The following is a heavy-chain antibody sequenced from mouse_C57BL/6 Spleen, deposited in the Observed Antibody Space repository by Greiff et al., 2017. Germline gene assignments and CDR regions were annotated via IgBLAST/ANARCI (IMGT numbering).Heavy chain of an antibody. Sequence: EVQLVESGGGLVQSGRSLRLSCATSGFTFSDFYMEWVRQAPGKGLEWIAASRNKANDYTTEYSASVKGRFIVSRDTSQSILYLQMNALRAEDTAIYYSARDRDYYGMDYWGQGTSVTVSS. CDR1: GFTFSDFY. J-gene: IGHJ4*01. CDR2: SRNKANDYTT. V-gene: IGHV7-1*01. CDR3: ARDRDYYGMDY.